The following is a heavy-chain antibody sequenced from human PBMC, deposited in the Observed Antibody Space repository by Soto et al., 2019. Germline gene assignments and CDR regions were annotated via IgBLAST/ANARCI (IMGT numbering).Heavy chain of an antibody. CDR3: VRYGVGSRHFYCLFDY. J-gene: IGHJ4*02. V-gene: IGHV3-33*01. CDR2: VRNDGSNI. CDR1: GFTFSGYG. D-gene: IGHD2-21*02. Sequence: QVQLVESGGGVVQPGRSLRLSCAATGFTFSGYGMQWVRQAPGKGLEWVAVVRNDGSNIYYARSVKGRFTISRDNSKNTLDLQMNSLRAEDTAVSYWVRYGVGSRHFYCLFDYWGQGMKVTVSS.